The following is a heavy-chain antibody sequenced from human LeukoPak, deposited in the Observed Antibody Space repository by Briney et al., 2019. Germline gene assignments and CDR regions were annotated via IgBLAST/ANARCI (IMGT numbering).Heavy chain of an antibody. Sequence: PGGSLRLSCAASGFTFSSYAMSWVRQAPGKGLEWVSAISGSGGSTYYADSVKGRFTISRDNSKNTLYLQMNSLRAEDTAVYYSAKGMAPMVRGVINYYYGMDVWGQGTTVTVSS. V-gene: IGHV3-23*01. D-gene: IGHD3-10*01. CDR3: AKGMAPMVRGVINYYYGMDV. CDR1: GFTFSSYA. J-gene: IGHJ6*02. CDR2: ISGSGGST.